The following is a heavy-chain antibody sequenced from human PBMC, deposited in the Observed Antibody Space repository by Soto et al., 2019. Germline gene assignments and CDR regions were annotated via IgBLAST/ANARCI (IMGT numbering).Heavy chain of an antibody. CDR1: GYTFTRHG. D-gene: IGHD4-17*01. J-gene: IGHJ4*02. CDR2: ISAYNGNT. V-gene: IGHV1-18*01. CDR3: ARDLSGDYPTTSD. Sequence: ASVKVSCKASGYTFTRHGISWVRQAPGQGLEWMGWISAYNGNTNYAQKLQGRVTVTTDTSTSTAYMELRSLRSDDTAVYYCARDLSGDYPTTSDWGQGTLVTVSS.